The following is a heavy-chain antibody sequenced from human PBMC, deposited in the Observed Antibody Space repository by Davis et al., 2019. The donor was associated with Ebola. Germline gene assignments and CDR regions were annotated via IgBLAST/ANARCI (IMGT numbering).Heavy chain of an antibody. Sequence: GESLKISCTASGFTFGDYAMSWFRQAPGKGLEWVGFIRSKAYGGTTEYAASVKGRFTISRDDSKSIAYLQMNSLRAEDTAVYYCAKGGYYGSGYDWYYFDYWGQGTLVTVSS. CDR1: GFTFGDYA. D-gene: IGHD3-10*01. V-gene: IGHV3-49*03. CDR2: IRSKAYGGTT. CDR3: AKGGYYGSGYDWYYFDY. J-gene: IGHJ4*02.